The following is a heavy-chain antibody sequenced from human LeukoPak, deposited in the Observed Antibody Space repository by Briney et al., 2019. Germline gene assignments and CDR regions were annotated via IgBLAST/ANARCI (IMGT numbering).Heavy chain of an antibody. CDR2: ISGSGGST. Sequence: GGSLRLSCAASGFTFSSYAMSWVRQAPGKGLEWVSAISGSGGSTYYADSVKGRFTISRDNSKNTLYLQMNSLRAEDTAVYYCAKEGIMITFGGVIVLPIFFDYWGQGTLVTVSS. CDR1: GFTFSSYA. D-gene: IGHD3-16*02. J-gene: IGHJ4*02. CDR3: AKEGIMITFGGVIVLPIFFDY. V-gene: IGHV3-23*01.